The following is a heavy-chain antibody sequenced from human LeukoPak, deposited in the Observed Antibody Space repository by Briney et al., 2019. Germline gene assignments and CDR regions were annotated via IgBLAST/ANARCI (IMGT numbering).Heavy chain of an antibody. Sequence: PGGSLRLSCAASGFTFSTYAMNWVRRAPGKGLEGVAVISYDGSDKYCAESVKGRFTFSRDNSNNTLYLQMNSLRAEDTAVYYCARDTRGSYNYYYYMDVWGKGTTVTVSS. CDR3: ARDTRGSYNYYYYMDV. D-gene: IGHD1-26*01. CDR2: ISYDGSDK. CDR1: GFTFSTYA. V-gene: IGHV3-30*04. J-gene: IGHJ6*03.